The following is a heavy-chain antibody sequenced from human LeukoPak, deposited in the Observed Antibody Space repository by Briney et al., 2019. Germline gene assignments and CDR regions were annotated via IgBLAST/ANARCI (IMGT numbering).Heavy chain of an antibody. CDR1: GGSISSYY. CDR3: ARERFGELD. V-gene: IGHV4-59*12. CDR2: IYYSGST. Sequence: SETLSLTCTVSGGSISSYYWSWIRQPPGKGLEWIGYIYYSGSTNYSPSLKSRVTMSVDTSKNQFSLKLSSVTAADTAVYYCARERFGELDWGQGTLVTVSS. J-gene: IGHJ4*02. D-gene: IGHD3-10*01.